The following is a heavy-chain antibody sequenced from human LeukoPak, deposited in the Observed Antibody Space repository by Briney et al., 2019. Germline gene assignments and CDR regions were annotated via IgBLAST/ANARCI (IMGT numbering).Heavy chain of an antibody. CDR1: GFTFSDYY. V-gene: IGHV3-11*01. J-gene: IGHJ4*02. D-gene: IGHD2/OR15-2a*01. CDR2: ISGSGGST. CDR3: AKDPQLLPFDY. Sequence: KPGGSLRLSCAASGFTFSDYYMSWIRQAPGKGLECVSYISGSGGSTYYADSVKGRFTISRDNSKNTLYLQMNSLRAEDTAVYYCAKDPQLLPFDYWGQGTLVTVSS.